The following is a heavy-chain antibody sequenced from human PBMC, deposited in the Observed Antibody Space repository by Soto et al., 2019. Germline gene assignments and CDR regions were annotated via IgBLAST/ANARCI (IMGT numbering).Heavy chain of an antibody. Sequence: GGSLRLSCAASGFTFSSYAMSWVRQAPGKGLEWVSAISGSGGSTYYADSVKGRFTISRDNSKNTLYLQMNSLRAEDTAVYYCAKSVQEPAVIIAAAGTPFDYWGQGTLVTVSS. D-gene: IGHD6-13*01. CDR2: ISGSGGST. CDR3: AKSVQEPAVIIAAAGTPFDY. V-gene: IGHV3-23*01. J-gene: IGHJ4*02. CDR1: GFTFSSYA.